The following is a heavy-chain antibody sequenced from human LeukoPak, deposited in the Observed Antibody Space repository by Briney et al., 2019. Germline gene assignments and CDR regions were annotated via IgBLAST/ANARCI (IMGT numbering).Heavy chain of an antibody. V-gene: IGHV3-23*01. Sequence: GGSLRLSCAASGFSFNTYAMSWVRQAPGKGLEWVSAISNTGGSTYYADSVKGRFTISRDNSKNTLYLQMNSLRAEDTAVYYCANSGRQQWLDYYYYGMDVWGQGTTVTVSS. CDR2: ISNTGGST. CDR1: GFSFNTYA. D-gene: IGHD6-19*01. J-gene: IGHJ6*02. CDR3: ANSGRQQWLDYYYYGMDV.